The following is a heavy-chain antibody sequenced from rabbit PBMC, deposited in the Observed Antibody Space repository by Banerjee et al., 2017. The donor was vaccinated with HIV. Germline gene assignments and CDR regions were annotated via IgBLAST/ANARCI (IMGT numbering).Heavy chain of an antibody. V-gene: IGHV1S45*01. J-gene: IGHJ6*01. Sequence: QEQLVEYGGDLVQPEGSLTLTCKASGIDFSSYYYMCWVRQAPGKGLEWIACIDTGSRGYTWYASWAKGRFTISKTSSTTVTLQMTSLTAADTATYFCARGGVGTTYPYGGMDLWGQGTLVTVS. CDR3: ARGGVGTTYPYGGMDL. CDR1: GIDFSSYYY. D-gene: IGHD8-1*01. CDR2: IDTGSRGYT.